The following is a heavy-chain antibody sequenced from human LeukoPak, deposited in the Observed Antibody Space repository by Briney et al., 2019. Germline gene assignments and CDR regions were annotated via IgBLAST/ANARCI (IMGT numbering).Heavy chain of an antibody. J-gene: IGHJ4*02. CDR2: IKSKTDGGTT. Sequence: GGSLRLSCAASGFTFSYAWMTWVRQAPGKGLEWVGRIKSKTDGGTTDYAAPVKGRFTISRDDSKNTLYLQMNSLKTEDTAVYFCTTELLYYYDSGSPYKGDYWGQGTLVTVSS. D-gene: IGHD3-10*01. CDR3: TTELLYYYDSGSPYKGDY. V-gene: IGHV3-15*01. CDR1: GFTFSYAW.